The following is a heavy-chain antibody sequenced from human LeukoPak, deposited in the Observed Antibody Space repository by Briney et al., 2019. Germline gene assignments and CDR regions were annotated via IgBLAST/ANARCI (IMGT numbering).Heavy chain of an antibody. Sequence: SQTLSLTCSLSGDSFSSNSAAWNWLRQSPSRGLEFLGRTYYRSKWYNDYAVSVKSLITIKSDTSKNQFSLQLDSVTPEDTAVYYCASTHGPIDHWGQGTLVTVSS. V-gene: IGHV6-1*01. CDR2: TYYRSKWYN. D-gene: IGHD2-8*01. J-gene: IGHJ5*02. CDR1: GDSFSSNSAA. CDR3: ASTHGPIDH.